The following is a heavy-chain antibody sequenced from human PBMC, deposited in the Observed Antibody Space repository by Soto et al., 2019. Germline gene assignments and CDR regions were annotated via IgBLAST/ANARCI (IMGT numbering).Heavy chain of an antibody. V-gene: IGHV4-31*03. CDR3: TRHSIDY. Sequence: SETLSLTCTVSGGSISSPGFYWSWIRQHPGKGLEWIGHIYYNGTTYYNPTLKSRVSISVDTSKNQFSLKLSSVTAEDTAVYYCTRHSIDYWGLGTLVTVSS. CDR2: IYYNGTT. CDR1: GGSISSPGFY. J-gene: IGHJ4*02.